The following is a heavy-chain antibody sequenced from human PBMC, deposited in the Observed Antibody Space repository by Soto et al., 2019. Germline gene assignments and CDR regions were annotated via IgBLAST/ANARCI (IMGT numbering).Heavy chain of an antibody. CDR2: IYYSGST. CDR3: ARGVAAGTGVDY. V-gene: IGHV4-31*03. Sequence: QVQLQESGPGLVKPSQTLSLTCTVSGGSISSGGYYWSWIRQHPGKGLEWIGYIYYSGSTYYNPSLKSRVTTSVDTSKNQFSLKLSSVTAADTAVYYCARGVAAGTGVDYWGQGTLVTVSS. D-gene: IGHD6-13*01. CDR1: GGSISSGGYY. J-gene: IGHJ4*02.